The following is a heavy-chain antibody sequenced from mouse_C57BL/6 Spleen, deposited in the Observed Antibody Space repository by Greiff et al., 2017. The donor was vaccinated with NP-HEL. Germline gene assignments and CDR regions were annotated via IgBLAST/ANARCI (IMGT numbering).Heavy chain of an antibody. D-gene: IGHD1-1*01. CDR1: GYSITSGYY. V-gene: IGHV3-6*01. CDR2: ISYDGSN. CDR3: ARAWTTVAPFGY. J-gene: IGHJ2*01. Sequence: DVQLQESGPGLVKPSQSLSLTCSVTGYSITSGYYWNWIRQFPGNKLEWMGYISYDGSNNYNPSLKNRISITRDTSKNQFFLKLNSVTTEDTATYYCARAWTTVAPFGYWGQGTTLTVSS.